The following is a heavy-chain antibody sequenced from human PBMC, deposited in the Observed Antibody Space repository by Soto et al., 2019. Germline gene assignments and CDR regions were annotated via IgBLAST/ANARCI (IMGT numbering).Heavy chain of an antibody. CDR1: GYTFTSYG. CDR3: ARDQDYDFWSGYYVFDY. Sequence: ASVKVSCKASGYTFTSYGISWVRQAPGQGLEWMGWISAYNGNTNYAQKLQGRVTMTTDTSTSTAYMELRSLRSDDTAVYYCARDQDYDFWSGYYVFDYWGQGTLVTVSS. D-gene: IGHD3-3*01. J-gene: IGHJ4*02. CDR2: ISAYNGNT. V-gene: IGHV1-18*01.